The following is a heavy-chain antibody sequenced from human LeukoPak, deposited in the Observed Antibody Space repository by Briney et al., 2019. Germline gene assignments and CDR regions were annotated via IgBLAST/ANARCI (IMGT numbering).Heavy chain of an antibody. CDR3: ARDQPYYDFWSGYYMNYYYYMDV. D-gene: IGHD3-3*01. V-gene: IGHV4-39*07. CDR2: IYYSGST. CDR1: GGSISSYY. J-gene: IGHJ6*03. Sequence: SETLSLTCTVSGGSISSYYWGWIRQPPGKGLEWIGSIYYSGSTYYNPSLKSRVTISVDTSKNQFSLKLSSVTAADTAVYYCARDQPYYDFWSGYYMNYYYYMDVWGKGTTVTVSS.